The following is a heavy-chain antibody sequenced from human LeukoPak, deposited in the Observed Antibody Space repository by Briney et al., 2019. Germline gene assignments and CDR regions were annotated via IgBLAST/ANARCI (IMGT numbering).Heavy chain of an antibody. CDR2: IYRNGDT. J-gene: IGHJ6*03. CDR3: ARAKRDYYDSSGYESYYYFMDV. Sequence: SETLSLTCTVSGGSISSDWYWGWVRQPPGNGLEWIGAIYRNGDTYYNPSLKSRVTLSLDTSKNQFSLRLNSVTAADTAVYYCARAKRDYYDSSGYESYYYFMDVWGKGTTVTVSS. D-gene: IGHD3-22*01. V-gene: IGHV4-38-2*02. CDR1: GGSISSDWY.